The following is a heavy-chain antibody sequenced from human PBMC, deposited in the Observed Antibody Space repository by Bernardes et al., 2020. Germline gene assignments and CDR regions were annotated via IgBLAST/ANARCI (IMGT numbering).Heavy chain of an antibody. CDR2: INHSGST. D-gene: IGHD2-2*01. CDR3: ARGREIVVVPANNWFDP. Sequence: SETLSLTCAVYGGSFSGYYWSWIRQPPGKGLEWIGEINHSGSTNYNPSLKSRVTISVDTSKNQFSLKLSSVTAADTAVYYCARGREIVVVPANNWFDPWGQGTLVTVSS. CDR1: GGSFSGYY. V-gene: IGHV4-34*01. J-gene: IGHJ5*02.